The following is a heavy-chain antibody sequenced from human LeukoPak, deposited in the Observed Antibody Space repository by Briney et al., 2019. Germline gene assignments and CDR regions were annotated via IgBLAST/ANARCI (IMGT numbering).Heavy chain of an antibody. V-gene: IGHV3-53*01. D-gene: IGHD4-17*01. CDR1: GFTVSSIY. J-gene: IGHJ3*02. Sequence: GGSLRLSCAASGFTVSSIYMNWVRQAPGKGLEWVSVIYSGGNTYYADSVKGRFTISRDNSKNTVYLQMNSLRAEDTAVYYCAAYGQDAFDIWGQRTMVTVSS. CDR3: AAYGQDAFDI. CDR2: IYSGGNT.